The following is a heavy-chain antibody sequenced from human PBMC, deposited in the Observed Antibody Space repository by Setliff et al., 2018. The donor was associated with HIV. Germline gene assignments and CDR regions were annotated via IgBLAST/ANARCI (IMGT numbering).Heavy chain of an antibody. CDR2: IIPIFGTA. Sequence: GASVKVSCKAFGGTFSSYAISWVRQAPGQGLEWMGGIIPIFGTANYAQKFQGRVTITADESTSTAYMELSSLRSEDTAVYYCARSDYYDSSGYSWFDPWGEGTLVTVSS. CDR1: GGTFSSYA. V-gene: IGHV1-69*13. J-gene: IGHJ5*02. D-gene: IGHD3-22*01. CDR3: ARSDYYDSSGYSWFDP.